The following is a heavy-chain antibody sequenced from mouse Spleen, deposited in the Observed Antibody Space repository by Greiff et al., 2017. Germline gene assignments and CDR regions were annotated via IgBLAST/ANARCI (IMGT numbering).Heavy chain of an antibody. CDR2: ISDGGSYT. CDR1: GFTFSDYY. J-gene: IGHJ1*01. Sequence: EVQGVESGGGLVKPGGSLKLSCAASGFTFSDYYMYWVRQTPEKRLEWVATISDGGSYTYYPDSVKGRFTISRDNAKNNLYLQMSSLKSEDTAMYYCARGWDDWYFDVWGAGTTVTVSS. D-gene: IGHD4-1*01. V-gene: IGHV5-4*02. CDR3: ARGWDDWYFDV.